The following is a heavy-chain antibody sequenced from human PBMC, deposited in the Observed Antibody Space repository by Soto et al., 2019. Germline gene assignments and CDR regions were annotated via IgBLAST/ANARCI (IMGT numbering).Heavy chain of an antibody. D-gene: IGHD3-3*01. CDR1: GGSISSGDYY. V-gene: IGHV4-30-4*01. CDR3: ATSITIFGVVKENWFDP. J-gene: IGHJ5*02. Sequence: QVQLQESGPGLVKPSQTLSLTCTVSGGSISSGDYYWSWIRQPPGKGLEWIGYIYYSGSTYYNPSLKSRVTISVDTSKNQFSLKLSSVTAADTAVYYCATSITIFGVVKENWFDPWGQGTLFTVSS. CDR2: IYYSGST.